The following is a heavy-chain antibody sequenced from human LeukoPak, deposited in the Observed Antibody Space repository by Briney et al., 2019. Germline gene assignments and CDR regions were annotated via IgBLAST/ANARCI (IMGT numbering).Heavy chain of an antibody. J-gene: IGHJ4*02. CDR3: ARSTRSSALRT. D-gene: IGHD2-15*01. CDR1: GASMNTHY. CDR2: IFYSGST. Sequence: SETLSLTCTVSGASMNTHYWSWIRQPPGKGLEWIGYIFYSGSTSYKPSLKSRVTISVDRSNNQFSLRLRSVTAADTAVYFCARSTRSSALRTWGQGILVSVSS. V-gene: IGHV4-59*11.